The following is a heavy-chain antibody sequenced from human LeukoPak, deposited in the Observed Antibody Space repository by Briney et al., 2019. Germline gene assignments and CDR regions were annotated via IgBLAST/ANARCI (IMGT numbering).Heavy chain of an antibody. CDR3: ARVSRGGLDY. CDR2: IYYSGST. Sequence: SETLSLTCTVSGGSISSGGYYWSWIRQHPGKGLEWIGYIYYSGSTYYNPSLKSRVTISVDTSKNQFSLKLSSVTAADTAVYYCARVSRGGLDYWGQGTLVTVSS. J-gene: IGHJ4*02. D-gene: IGHD3-10*01. V-gene: IGHV4-31*03. CDR1: GGSISSGGYY.